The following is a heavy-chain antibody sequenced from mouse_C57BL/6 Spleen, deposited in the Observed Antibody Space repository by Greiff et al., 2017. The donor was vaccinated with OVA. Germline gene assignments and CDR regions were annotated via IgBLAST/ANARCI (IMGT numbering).Heavy chain of an antibody. CDR3: ASITTATGFDV. CDR1: GYTFTSYG. Sequence: QVQLQQSGAELARPGASVKLSCKASGYTFTSYGISWVKQRTGQGLEWIGEIYPRSGNTYYNEKFKGKATLTADKSSSTAYMELRSLTSEDSAVYFCASITTATGFDVWGTGTTVTVSS. V-gene: IGHV1-81*01. CDR2: IYPRSGNT. J-gene: IGHJ1*03. D-gene: IGHD1-1*01.